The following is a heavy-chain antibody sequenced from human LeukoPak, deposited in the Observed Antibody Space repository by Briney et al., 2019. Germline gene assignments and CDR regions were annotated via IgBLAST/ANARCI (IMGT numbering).Heavy chain of an antibody. CDR3: AKDSTRGYSYFDAFDI. CDR1: GFTFDDYA. D-gene: IGHD5-18*01. J-gene: IGHJ3*02. V-gene: IGHV3-9*01. Sequence: PGRSLRLSCAASGFTFDDYAMHWVRQAPGKGLEWVSGISWNSGSIGYADSVKGRFTISRDNAKNSLYLQMNSLRAEDTALYYCAKDSTRGYSYFDAFDIWGQGTMVTVSS. CDR2: ISWNSGSI.